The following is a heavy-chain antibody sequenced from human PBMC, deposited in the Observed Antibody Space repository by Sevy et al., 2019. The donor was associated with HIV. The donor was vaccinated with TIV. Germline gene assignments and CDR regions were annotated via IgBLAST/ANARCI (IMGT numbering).Heavy chain of an antibody. D-gene: IGHD3-22*01. CDR2: ISSSSSYI. CDR1: GFTFSSYS. Sequence: GGSLRLSCAASGFTFSSYSMNWVRQAPGKGLEWVSSISSSSSYIYYADSVKGRFTISRDNAKNSLYLQMNSLRAEDTAVYYCARDAALSNYYVSSGYPNAFDIWGQGTMVTVSS. J-gene: IGHJ3*02. V-gene: IGHV3-21*01. CDR3: ARDAALSNYYVSSGYPNAFDI.